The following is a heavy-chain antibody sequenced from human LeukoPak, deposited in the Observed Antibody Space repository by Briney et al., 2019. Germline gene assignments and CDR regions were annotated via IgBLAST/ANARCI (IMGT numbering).Heavy chain of an antibody. CDR1: GFAFSSSA. D-gene: IGHD3-22*01. V-gene: IGHV3-23*01. Sequence: PGGSLRFSFGASGFAFSSSAYSWGRQAPGKGLEWVSAIMPNSERTYYADSLKGRFTISRDNSKDTVSLQIMNLVVEDAAVYYCAGEQSGTRGYYTFDHWGQGTMVTVSS. CDR3: AGEQSGTRGYYTFDH. CDR2: IMPNSERT. J-gene: IGHJ4*02.